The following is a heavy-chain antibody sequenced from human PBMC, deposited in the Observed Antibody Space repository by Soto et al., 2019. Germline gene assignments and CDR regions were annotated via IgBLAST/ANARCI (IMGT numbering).Heavy chain of an antibody. J-gene: IGHJ6*02. Sequence: ASVKVSCKASGYTFTSYGISWVRQAPGQGLEWMGWISAYNGNTNYAQKLQGRVTMTTDTSTSTAYMELRSLRSDDTAVYYCARWEQQPHYYYYGMDVWGHGTTVTVSS. D-gene: IGHD6-13*01. CDR1: GYTFTSYG. CDR2: ISAYNGNT. CDR3: ARWEQQPHYYYYGMDV. V-gene: IGHV1-18*01.